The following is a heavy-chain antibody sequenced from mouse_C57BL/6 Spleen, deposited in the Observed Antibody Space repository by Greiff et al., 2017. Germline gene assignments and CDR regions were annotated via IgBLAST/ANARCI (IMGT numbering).Heavy chain of an antibody. V-gene: IGHV5-4*01. Sequence: EVKVVESGGGLVKPGGSLKLSCAASGFTFSSYAMSWVRQTPEKRLEWVATISDGGSYTYYPDNVKGRFTISRDNAKNNLYLQMSHLKSEDTAMYYCAREGVLTVYFDYWGQGTTLTVSS. CDR1: GFTFSSYA. CDR3: AREGVLTVYFDY. D-gene: IGHD1-1*01. CDR2: ISDGGSYT. J-gene: IGHJ2*01.